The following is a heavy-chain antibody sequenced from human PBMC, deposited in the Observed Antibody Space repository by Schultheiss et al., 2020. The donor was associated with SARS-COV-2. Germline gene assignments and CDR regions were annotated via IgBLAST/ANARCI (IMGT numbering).Heavy chain of an antibody. CDR1: GFTFDDYA. CDR2: ISWNSGSI. V-gene: IGHV3-9*01. D-gene: IGHD3-10*01. Sequence: SLKISCAASGFTFDDYAMHWVRQAPLKGLEWVSGISWNSGSIGYADSVKGRFTISRDNAKNSLYLQMNSLRAEDTAVYYCARDSPYYYGSGSYYTLGYWGQGTLVTVSS. J-gene: IGHJ4*02. CDR3: ARDSPYYYGSGSYYTLGY.